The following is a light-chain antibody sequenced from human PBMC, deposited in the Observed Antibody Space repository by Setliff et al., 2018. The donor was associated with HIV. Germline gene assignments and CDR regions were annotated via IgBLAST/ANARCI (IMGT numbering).Light chain of an antibody. Sequence: QSALTQPPSASGSPGQSVTISCTGTSSDVGGYDYVSWYQQHPGKAPKVVIYEVNKRPSGVPDRFSGSKSGNTASLTVSGLQAEDEADYYCISYADSNNDVFGTGTKVTV. V-gene: IGLV2-8*01. CDR2: EVN. J-gene: IGLJ1*01. CDR1: SSDVGGYDY. CDR3: ISYADSNNDV.